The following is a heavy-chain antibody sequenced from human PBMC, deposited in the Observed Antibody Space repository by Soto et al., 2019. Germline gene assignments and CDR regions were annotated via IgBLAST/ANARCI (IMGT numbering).Heavy chain of an antibody. D-gene: IGHD2-21*02. V-gene: IGHV4-31*03. CDR1: GGSISSGGYY. CDR2: IYYSGST. CDR3: ARDQAHCGGDCPYRYFDL. J-gene: IGHJ2*01. Sequence: QVQLQESGPGLVKPTQTLSLTCTVSGGSISSGGYYWSWIRQHPGKGLEWIGYIYYSGSTYYNPSLKSRVTISVDTSKNQVALKLSSVTAADTAVYYCARDQAHCGGDCPYRYFDLSGRGTLVTVSS.